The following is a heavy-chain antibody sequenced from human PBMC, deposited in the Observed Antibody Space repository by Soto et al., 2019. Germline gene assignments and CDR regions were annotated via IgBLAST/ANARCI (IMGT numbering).Heavy chain of an antibody. D-gene: IGHD3-9*01. CDR3: AHKGPEDWHLEY. CDR2: IYWDDSK. CDR1: GFSLSTSGVG. Sequence: QITLKESGPTLVRPSQTLTLTCAFSGFSLSTSGVGVGWIRQPPGKALEWLAVIYWDDSKHYSPSLRSRLTITKDTSKNPVVLTMTNMDPMDTGTYYCAHKGPEDWHLEYWGQGTLVNVSS. J-gene: IGHJ4*02. V-gene: IGHV2-5*02.